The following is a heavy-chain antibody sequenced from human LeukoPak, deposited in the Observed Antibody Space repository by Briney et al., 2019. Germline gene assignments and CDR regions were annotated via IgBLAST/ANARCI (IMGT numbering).Heavy chain of an antibody. Sequence: GGSLRLSCAASGFTFSSYAMSWVRQAPGKGLEWVSAISGSGSSTYYADSVKGRFTISRDNSRNTVYLQMNRLRAEDTSVYFCARGVKTRAPHYWGRGILVTVSS. CDR1: GFTFSSYA. J-gene: IGHJ4*02. CDR2: ISGSGSST. CDR3: ARGVKTRAPHY. V-gene: IGHV3-23*01.